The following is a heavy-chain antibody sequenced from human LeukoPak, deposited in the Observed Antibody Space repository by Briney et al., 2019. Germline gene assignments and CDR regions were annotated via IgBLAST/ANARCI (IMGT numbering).Heavy chain of an antibody. CDR2: IYSGGST. D-gene: IGHD2-2*01. V-gene: IGHV3-66*01. CDR1: GFTVSSNY. Sequence: GGSLRLSCAASGFTVSSNYMSWVRQAPGKGLEWVSVIYSGGSTYYADSVKGRFTISRDNSKNTLYLQMNSLRAEDTAVYCCARAIVVVPAAMPNDAFDIWGQGSMVTVSS. CDR3: ARAIVVVPAAMPNDAFDI. J-gene: IGHJ3*02.